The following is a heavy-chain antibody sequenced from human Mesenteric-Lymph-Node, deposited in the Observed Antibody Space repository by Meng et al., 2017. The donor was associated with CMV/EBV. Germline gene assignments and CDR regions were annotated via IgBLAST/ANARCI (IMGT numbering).Heavy chain of an antibody. J-gene: IGHJ4*02. CDR3: ARDYSPGFFDY. D-gene: IGHD5-18*01. CDR1: GFTFSGYW. V-gene: IGHV3-74*01. CDR2: INTDGTST. Sequence: LSLTCAASGFTFSGYWMHWVRQAPGKGLVWVSRINTDGTSTTYADSVKGRFTISRDNAKNTLYLEMNSLRAEDTAVYYCARDYSPGFFDYWGQGTLVTVSS.